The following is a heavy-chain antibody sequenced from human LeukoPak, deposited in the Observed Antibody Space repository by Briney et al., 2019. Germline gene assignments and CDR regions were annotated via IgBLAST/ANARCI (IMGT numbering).Heavy chain of an antibody. D-gene: IGHD5-18*01. CDR1: GGSFSGYY. Sequence: SETLSLTCAVYGGSFSGYYWSWIRQPPGKGLEWIGEINHSGSTNYNPSLKSRVTISVDTSKNQFSLKLSSVTAADTAVYYRARGRTATHAFDIWGQGTMVTVSS. CDR3: ARGRTATHAFDI. CDR2: INHSGST. V-gene: IGHV4-34*01. J-gene: IGHJ3*02.